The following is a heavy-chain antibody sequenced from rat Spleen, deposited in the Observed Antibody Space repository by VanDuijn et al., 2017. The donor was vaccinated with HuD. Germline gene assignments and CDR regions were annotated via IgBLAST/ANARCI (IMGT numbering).Heavy chain of an antibody. CDR1: GFTFSDCY. CDR3: ARKITTVLDY. J-gene: IGHJ2*01. Sequence: EVQLVESDGGLVQPGRSLKLSCTTSGFTFSDCYMAWVRQAPTKGLEWVATISYDGSSTYYRDSVKGRFTISRDNAKSTLYLQMDSLRSEDTATYYCARKITTVLDYWGQGVMVTVSS. V-gene: IGHV5-29*01. CDR2: ISYDGSST. D-gene: IGHD1-1*01.